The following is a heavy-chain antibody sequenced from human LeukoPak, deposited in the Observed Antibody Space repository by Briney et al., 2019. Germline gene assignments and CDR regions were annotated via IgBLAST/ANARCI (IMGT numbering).Heavy chain of an antibody. CDR1: GGSISSGGYY. J-gene: IGHJ3*02. CDR2: IYHSGST. CDR3: ARDPGLRLEAFDI. V-gene: IGHV4-30-2*01. Sequence: SETLSLTCTVSGGSISSGGYYWSWIRQPPGKGLEWIGYIYHSGSTYYNPSLKSRVTISVDRSKNQYSLKLSSVTAADTAVYYCARDPGLRLEAFDIWGQGTMVTVSS. D-gene: IGHD3-16*01.